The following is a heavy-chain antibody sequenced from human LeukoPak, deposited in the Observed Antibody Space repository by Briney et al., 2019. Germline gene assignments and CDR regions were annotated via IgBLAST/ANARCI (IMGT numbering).Heavy chain of an antibody. CDR1: GGSISIYY. CDR2: IYTSGST. Sequence: SETLSLTCTVSGGSISIYYWIWIRQPAGKGLEWIGRIYTSGSTNYNPSLKSRVIMSVDTSKNQFSLKLNSVTAADTAVYYCARQVIIAVAGPNWFDPWGQGTLVTVSS. CDR3: ARQVIIAVAGPNWFDP. V-gene: IGHV4-4*07. J-gene: IGHJ5*02. D-gene: IGHD6-19*01.